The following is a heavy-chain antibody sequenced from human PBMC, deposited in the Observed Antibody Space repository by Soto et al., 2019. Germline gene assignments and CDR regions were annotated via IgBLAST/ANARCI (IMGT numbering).Heavy chain of an antibody. CDR1: GGSISSGGYF. Sequence: SETLSLTCTVSGGSISSGGYFWSWVRQHPGKGLEWIGNIYYSGRTYYNPSLKSRVTISVDTSKNQFSLKLSSVTAADTAVYYCARFAREENPKVGSWYYFDYWGQGTRSPSPQ. V-gene: IGHV4-31*03. J-gene: IGHJ4*02. CDR2: IYYSGRT. CDR3: ARFAREENPKVGSWYYFDY. D-gene: IGHD6-13*01.